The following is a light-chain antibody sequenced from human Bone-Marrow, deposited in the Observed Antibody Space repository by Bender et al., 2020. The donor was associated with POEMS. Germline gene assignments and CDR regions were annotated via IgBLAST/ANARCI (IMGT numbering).Light chain of an antibody. CDR1: ALPKKY. CDR3: YSTDSSGNHNWV. J-gene: IGLJ3*02. CDR2: EDN. Sequence: SYELTQPPSVSVSPGQTARITCSGDALPKKYAYWYQQRSGQAPVLVIYEDNKRPSGIPGRFSGSSSGTMATLTITGAQVEDEADYYCYSTDSSGNHNWVFGGGTKLTVL. V-gene: IGLV3-10*01.